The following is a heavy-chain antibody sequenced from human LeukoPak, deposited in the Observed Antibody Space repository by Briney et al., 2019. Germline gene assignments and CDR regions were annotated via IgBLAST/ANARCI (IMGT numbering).Heavy chain of an antibody. CDR3: ARRGLGLNGWFDP. D-gene: IGHD1-1*01. CDR1: GYTFTNYW. Sequence: GESLKISCKGSGYTFTNYWIGWVRQMPGKGLGWMGIIYPGDSDTRYSPSFQGQVTISADKSISTAYLQWSSLKASDTAMYYCARRGLGLNGWFDPWGQGTLVTVSS. V-gene: IGHV5-51*01. J-gene: IGHJ5*02. CDR2: IYPGDSDT.